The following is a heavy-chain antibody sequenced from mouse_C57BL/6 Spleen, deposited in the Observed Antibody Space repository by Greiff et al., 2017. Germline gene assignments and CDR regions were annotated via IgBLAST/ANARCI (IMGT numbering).Heavy chain of an antibody. V-gene: IGHV5-9-1*02. CDR1: GYTFSSYA. D-gene: IGHD1-3*01. J-gene: IGHJ2*01. Sequence: EVQVVESGEGLVKPGGSLKLSCAASGYTFSSYAMSWVRQTPEKRLEWVAYISSGGDYNYYADTVKGRFTISRDNARNTLYLQRSSPKAEDTALYYCTREWSTCFDDWGQGTTLTVSS. CDR3: TREWSTCFDD. CDR2: ISSGGDYN.